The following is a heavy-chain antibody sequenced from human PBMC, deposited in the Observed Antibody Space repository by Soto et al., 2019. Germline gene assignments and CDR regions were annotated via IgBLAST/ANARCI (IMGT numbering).Heavy chain of an antibody. CDR2: IYHSGST. D-gene: IGHD6-19*01. CDR1: GGSISGGGYS. J-gene: IGHJ4*02. Sequence: CLTCAVSGGSISGGGYSWSCIRQPPGKGLEWIGYIYHSGSTYYNPSLKSRVTISVDRSKNQFSLKLSSVTAAETAVYYCARAKEVAAEYWGQGTLVAVSS. CDR3: ARAKEVAAEY. V-gene: IGHV4-30-2*01.